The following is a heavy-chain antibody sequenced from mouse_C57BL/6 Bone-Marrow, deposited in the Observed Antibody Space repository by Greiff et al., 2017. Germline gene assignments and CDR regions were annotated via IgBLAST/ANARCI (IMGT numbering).Heavy chain of an antibody. Sequence: VQLQQPGAELVMPGASVKLSCKASGYTFTSYWMHWVKQRPGQGLEWIGEIDPSDSHTNYNQKFKGKSTLPVDKSSSTAYMQLSSLASEASAVYYYASSRFTAVGPNYAMDYWGQGTSVTVAA. CDR3: ASSRFTAVGPNYAMDY. V-gene: IGHV1-69*01. J-gene: IGHJ4*01. CDR2: IDPSDSHT. CDR1: GYTFTSYW. D-gene: IGHD1-1*01.